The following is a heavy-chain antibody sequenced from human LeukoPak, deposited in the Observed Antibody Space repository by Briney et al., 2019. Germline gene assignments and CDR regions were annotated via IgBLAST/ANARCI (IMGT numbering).Heavy chain of an antibody. V-gene: IGHV3-21*01. CDR1: GFTFSSYS. CDR3: AREGALTVTKDAFDI. Sequence: GGSLRLSCAASGFTFSSYSMKWVRQAPGKGLEWVSFISSSSSYIYYADSVKGRFTISRDNAKNSLYLQMNSLRAEDTAVYFCAREGALTVTKDAFDIWGQGTMVTVSS. CDR2: ISSSSSYI. J-gene: IGHJ3*02. D-gene: IGHD4-17*01.